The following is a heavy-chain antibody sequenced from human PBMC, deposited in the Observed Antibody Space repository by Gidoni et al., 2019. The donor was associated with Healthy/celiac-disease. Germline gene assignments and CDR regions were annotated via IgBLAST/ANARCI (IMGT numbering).Heavy chain of an antibody. Sequence: QVQLQESGPGLVKPSETLSPTCTVSGGSITIYYWRWIRPPAGTGLEWIGRLYTSGSTNYNPSLKSRVTMSVDTSKNQFSLKLSSVTAADTAVYYCARDIVVVPAAISSYYGMDVWGQGTTVTVSS. CDR3: ARDIVVVPAAISSYYGMDV. CDR2: LYTSGST. CDR1: GGSITIYY. V-gene: IGHV4-4*07. D-gene: IGHD2-2*02. J-gene: IGHJ6*02.